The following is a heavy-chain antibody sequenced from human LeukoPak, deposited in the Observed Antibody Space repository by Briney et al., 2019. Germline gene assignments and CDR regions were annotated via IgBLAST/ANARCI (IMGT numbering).Heavy chain of an antibody. CDR1: GYTFTGYY. CDR2: INPNSGGP. Sequence: ASVKVSCKASGYTFTGYYMHWVRQAPGQGLEGMGWINPNSGGPNYAQKLQGRVTTTTDTSTSTAYMELRSLRSDDTAVYYCARDLLSIAAAAADAFDIWGQGTMVTVSS. J-gene: IGHJ3*02. V-gene: IGHV1-2*02. D-gene: IGHD6-13*01. CDR3: ARDLLSIAAAAADAFDI.